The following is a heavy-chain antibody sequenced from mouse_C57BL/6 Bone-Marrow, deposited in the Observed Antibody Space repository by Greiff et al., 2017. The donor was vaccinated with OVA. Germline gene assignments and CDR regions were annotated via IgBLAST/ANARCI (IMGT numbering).Heavy chain of an antibody. CDR1: GYTFTSYW. J-gene: IGHJ4*01. CDR2: IYPGSGST. D-gene: IGHD1-1*01. V-gene: IGHV1-55*01. Sequence: QVQLQQPGAELVKPGASVKMSCKASGYTFTSYWITWVKQRPGQGLEWIGDIYPGSGSTNYNEKFKSKATLTVDTSSSTAYMQLSSLTSEDSAVDYCARVGIYYGSSGGYAMDYWGQGTSVTVSS. CDR3: ARVGIYYGSSGGYAMDY.